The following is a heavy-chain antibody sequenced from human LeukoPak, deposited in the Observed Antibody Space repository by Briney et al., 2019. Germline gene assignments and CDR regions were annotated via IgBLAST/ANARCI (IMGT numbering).Heavy chain of an antibody. CDR2: INSDGTTT. V-gene: IGHV3-74*01. CDR3: ARVQGYSGYGHRCYFDY. J-gene: IGHJ4*02. Sequence: GGSLRLSCAASGFTFSEFWMHWVRQAPGKGLEWVSRINSDGTTTNYADSVKGRFTISRDNAKNTLYLQMNSLRAEDTAVYYCARVQGYSGYGHRCYFDYWGQGTLVTVSS. D-gene: IGHD5-12*01. CDR1: GFTFSEFW.